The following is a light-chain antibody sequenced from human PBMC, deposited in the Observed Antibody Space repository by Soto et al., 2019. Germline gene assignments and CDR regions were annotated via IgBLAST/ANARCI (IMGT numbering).Light chain of an antibody. J-gene: IGKJ2*01. Sequence: EIVMTQSPAALSVSPGERATLSCRASQSVSSNLAWYQQKPGQAPRLLIYDASTRATGIPARFSGSGAGAEFTLTISRLQSEDFAVYYCQQYNKWFTFGQGTKLEIK. CDR3: QQYNKWFT. CDR1: QSVSSN. V-gene: IGKV3-15*01. CDR2: DAS.